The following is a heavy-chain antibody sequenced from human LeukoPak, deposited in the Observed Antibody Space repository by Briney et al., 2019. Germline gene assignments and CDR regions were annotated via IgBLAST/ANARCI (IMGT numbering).Heavy chain of an antibody. CDR3: AKDGMWADSSGYYYDY. J-gene: IGHJ4*02. V-gene: IGHV3-23*01. D-gene: IGHD3-22*01. CDR1: GFTFSSYA. CDR2: ISGSGGST. Sequence: PGGSLRLSCAASGFTFSSYAMSWVRQAPGKGLEWVSAISGSGGSTYYADSVKGRFTISRDNSKNTLYLQMNSLRAEDTALYYCAKDGMWADSSGYYYDYWGQGTLVTVSS.